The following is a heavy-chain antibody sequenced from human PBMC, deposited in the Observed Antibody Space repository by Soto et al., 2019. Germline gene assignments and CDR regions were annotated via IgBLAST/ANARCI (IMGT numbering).Heavy chain of an antibody. CDR3: AAAFGALPTTATVNFYMDV. D-gene: IGHD4-17*01. V-gene: IGHV1-18*04. CDR1: GYTFSNYG. J-gene: IGHJ6*03. Sequence: QVQLLQSGAEVKNPGASVRASCKASGYTFSNYGITWVRQAPGQGLEWIGWFSGDTGNTNYAQNIQGRDTMPRGLSASTAYWGLKGLRSEDTAGYYCAAAFGALPTTATVNFYMDVWGRGTTVTVSS. CDR2: FSGDTGNT.